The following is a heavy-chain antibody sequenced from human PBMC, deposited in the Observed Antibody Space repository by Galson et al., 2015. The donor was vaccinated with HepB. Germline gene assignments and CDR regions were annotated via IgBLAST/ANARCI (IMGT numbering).Heavy chain of an antibody. CDR1: GFTFSNYA. V-gene: IGHV3-23*01. Sequence: SLRLSCAASGFTFSNYAMNWVRQAPGKGLEWVSGISGSGGRTYDADSVKGRFTISRDNSKNTLFVQMNSLRVEDTAVYYCAKEPVHGDYDSWSGYYFDSWGQGTLVIVSS. D-gene: IGHD3-3*01. CDR2: ISGSGGRT. J-gene: IGHJ4*02. CDR3: AKEPVHGDYDSWSGYYFDS.